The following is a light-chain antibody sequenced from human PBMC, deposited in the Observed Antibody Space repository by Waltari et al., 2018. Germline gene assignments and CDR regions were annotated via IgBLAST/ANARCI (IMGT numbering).Light chain of an antibody. CDR3: AAWDDSLSGQVL. Sequence: QSVLIQPPSASGTPGQRVTISCSGSNSNIGKNFVYWYQQLAGTAPKLLVYRDDRRPSGVPDRFAGSKSGTSASLAITGLRSDDEADYYCAAWDDSLSGQVLFGGGTKLTVL. CDR2: RDD. CDR1: NSNIGKNF. J-gene: IGLJ3*02. V-gene: IGLV1-47*01.